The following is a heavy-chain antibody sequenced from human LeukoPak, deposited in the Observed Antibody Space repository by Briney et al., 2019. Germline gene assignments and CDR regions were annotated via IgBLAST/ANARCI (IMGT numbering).Heavy chain of an antibody. Sequence: GGSLRLSCAGSGFSFSSSWMYWVRQAPGKGLEWVANINGDGSVNHYVDSVRGRFTISRDNAKNSLYLQMNSLSAEDTAVFYCAKGFYNDAIFDYWGQGTLVTVSS. CDR2: INGDGSVN. D-gene: IGHD1-1*01. CDR1: GFSFSSSW. CDR3: AKGFYNDAIFDY. J-gene: IGHJ4*02. V-gene: IGHV3-7*01.